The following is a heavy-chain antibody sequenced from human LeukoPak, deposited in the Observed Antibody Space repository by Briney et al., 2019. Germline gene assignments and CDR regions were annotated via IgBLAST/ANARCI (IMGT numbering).Heavy chain of an antibody. V-gene: IGHV1-58*02. Sequence: SVKVSCKASGFTFTSSAMQWVRQARGQRLEWIGWFVVGSGNTNYAQKFQERVTITRDMSTSTAYMELSSLRSEDTAVYYCAAASGSYRHWPDYWGQGTLVTVSS. CDR1: GFTFTSSA. CDR2: FVVGSGNT. CDR3: AAASGSYRHWPDY. J-gene: IGHJ4*02. D-gene: IGHD1-26*01.